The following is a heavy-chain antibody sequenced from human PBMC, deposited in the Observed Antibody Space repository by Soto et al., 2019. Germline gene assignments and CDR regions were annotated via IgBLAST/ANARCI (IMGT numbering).Heavy chain of an antibody. Sequence: PSETLSLTCTVSGGSISSSSYYWGWIRQPPGKGLEWIGSIYYSGSTYYNPSLKSLVTISVDTSKNQFSLKLSSVTAADTAVYYCASGLLWFGESNYFDYWGQGTLVTVSS. CDR2: IYYSGST. D-gene: IGHD3-10*01. J-gene: IGHJ4*02. CDR1: GGSISSSSYY. CDR3: ASGLLWFGESNYFDY. V-gene: IGHV4-39*01.